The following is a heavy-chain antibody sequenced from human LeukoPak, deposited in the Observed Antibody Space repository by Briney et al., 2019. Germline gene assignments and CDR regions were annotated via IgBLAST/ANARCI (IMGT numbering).Heavy chain of an antibody. Sequence: PGGSLRFSCAASGFTFSGSAMHWVRQASGKGLEWVGRIRSKANSYATAYAASVKGRFTISRDDSKNTAYLQMNSLKTEDTAVYYCTREAYYDFWSGYYPQFDVWGQGTTVTVSS. D-gene: IGHD3-3*01. CDR2: IRSKANSYAT. J-gene: IGHJ6*02. CDR1: GFTFSGSA. V-gene: IGHV3-73*01. CDR3: TREAYYDFWSGYYPQFDV.